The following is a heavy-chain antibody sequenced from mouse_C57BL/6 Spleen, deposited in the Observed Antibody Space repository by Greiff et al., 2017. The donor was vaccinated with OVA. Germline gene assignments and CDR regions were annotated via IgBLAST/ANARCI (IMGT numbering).Heavy chain of an antibody. J-gene: IGHJ1*03. V-gene: IGHV3-6*01. CDR2: ISYDGSN. Sequence: EVQRVESGPGLVKPSQSLSLTCSVTGYSITSGYYWNWIRQFPGNKLEWMGYISYDGSNNYNPSLKNRISITRDTSKNQCFLKLNSVTTEDTATYYCDNYYGNSFYWYFDVWGTGTTVTVSS. D-gene: IGHD1-1*01. CDR1: GYSITSGYY. CDR3: DNYYGNSFYWYFDV.